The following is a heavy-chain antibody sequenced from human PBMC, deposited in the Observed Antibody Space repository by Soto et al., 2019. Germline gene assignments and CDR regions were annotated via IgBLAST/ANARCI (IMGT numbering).Heavy chain of an antibody. CDR2: ISAYNGNT. J-gene: IGHJ4*02. D-gene: IGHD6-19*01. V-gene: IGHV1-18*01. CDR3: ARDTYSSGWYVDFDY. Sequence: ASVKVSCKASGYTFTSYGISWVRQAPGQGLEWMGWISAYNGNTNYAQKLQGRVTMTTDTSTSTAYMELRSLRSDDTAVYYCARDTYSSGWYVDFDYWGQGTLVTVSS. CDR1: GYTFTSYG.